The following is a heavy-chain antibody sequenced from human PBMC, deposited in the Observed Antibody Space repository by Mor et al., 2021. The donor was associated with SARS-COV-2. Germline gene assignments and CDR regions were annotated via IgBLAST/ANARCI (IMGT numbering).Heavy chain of an antibody. D-gene: IGHD3-10*01. CDR3: AKRTGMVGWFDP. Sequence: ISGSGGSTYYADSVKGRFTISRDNSKNTLYLQMNSLRAEDTAVYYCAKRTGMVGWFDPWGQGTLVTVSS. V-gene: IGHV3-23*01. J-gene: IGHJ5*02. CDR2: ISGSGGST.